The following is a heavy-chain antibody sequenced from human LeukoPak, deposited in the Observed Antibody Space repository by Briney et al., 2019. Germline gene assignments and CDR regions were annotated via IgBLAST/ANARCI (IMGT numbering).Heavy chain of an antibody. CDR1: GFTFSSYS. CDR2: ISSSSSYM. J-gene: IGHJ4*02. CDR3: ARDSSYYDSSGTFDY. Sequence: GGSLRLSCAASGFTFSSYSMNWVRRAPGKGLEWVSSISSSSSYMYYADSVKGRFTISRDNAKNSLYLQMNSLRAEDTAVYYCARDSSYYDSSGTFDYWGQGTLVTVSS. D-gene: IGHD3-22*01. V-gene: IGHV3-21*01.